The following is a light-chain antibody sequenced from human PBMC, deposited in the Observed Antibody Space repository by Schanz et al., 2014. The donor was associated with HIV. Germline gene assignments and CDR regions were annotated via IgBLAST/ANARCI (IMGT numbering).Light chain of an antibody. Sequence: QSVLTQPASVSGSPGQSITLSCTGTSNDIGFYSYVSWYQQHPGKAPKLIIYDVTYRPSGVSARFSGSKSGNTASLTISGLQAEDEADYYCSSYTSSSTLVFGTGTKLTVL. V-gene: IGLV2-14*01. CDR2: DVT. CDR1: SNDIGFYSY. J-gene: IGLJ1*01. CDR3: SSYTSSSTLV.